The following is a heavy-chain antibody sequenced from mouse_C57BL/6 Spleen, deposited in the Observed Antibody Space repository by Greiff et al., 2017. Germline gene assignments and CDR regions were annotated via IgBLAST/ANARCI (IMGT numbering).Heavy chain of an antibody. CDR2: INYDGSST. V-gene: IGHV5-16*01. J-gene: IGHJ2*01. CDR3: ARLRYYGSSYYFDY. Sequence: EVQVVESEGGLVQPGSSMKLSCTASGFTFSDYYMAWVRQVPEKGLEWVANINYDGSSTYYLDSLKSRFIISRDNAKNILYLQMRSLKSEDTATYYCARLRYYGSSYYFDYWGQGTTLTVSS. CDR1: GFTFSDYY. D-gene: IGHD1-1*01.